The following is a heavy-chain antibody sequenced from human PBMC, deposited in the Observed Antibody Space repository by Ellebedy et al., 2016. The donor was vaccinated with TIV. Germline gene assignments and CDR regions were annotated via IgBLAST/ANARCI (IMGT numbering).Heavy chain of an antibody. Sequence: MPSETLSLTCTVSGGSISNSDYYWDWIRQPPGKGLEWIGSIYYSGSTYYNPSLKSRVTISVDKSKNQFSLNLSSVTAADTAVYYCARDPALPRGRFDPWGQGTLVTVSS. V-gene: IGHV4-39*07. J-gene: IGHJ5*02. CDR1: GGSISNSDYY. CDR2: IYYSGST. CDR3: ARDPALPRGRFDP.